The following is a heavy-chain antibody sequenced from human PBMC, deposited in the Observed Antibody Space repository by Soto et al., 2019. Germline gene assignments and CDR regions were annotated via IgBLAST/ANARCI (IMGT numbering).Heavy chain of an antibody. CDR2: IKTDGSNT. V-gene: IGHV3-74*01. CDR3: ARARSSNYGYWDC. D-gene: IGHD3-22*01. Sequence: GSLRLSCAASGFTFSGYSMHLVRQAPGKGLVWVSRIKTDGSNTYYADSVKGRFTISRDNAKNTLFLQMNSRRAEDSGVYFWARARSSNYGYWDCWAQGTLVTVSS. CDR1: GFTFSGYS. J-gene: IGHJ4*02.